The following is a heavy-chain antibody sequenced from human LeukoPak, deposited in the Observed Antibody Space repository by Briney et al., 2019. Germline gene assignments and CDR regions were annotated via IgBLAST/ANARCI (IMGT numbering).Heavy chain of an antibody. CDR1: GGTFSSYA. CDR2: IIPIFGTA. D-gene: IGHD3-3*01. J-gene: IGHJ6*03. CDR3: ARGRDATICGVVNYYYYYMDV. Sequence: GASVKVSCKASGGTFSSYAISWVRQAPGQGLEWMGGIIPIFGTANYAQKFQGRVTITAEESTSTAHMELSRLKTEDTAVYYCARGRDATICGVVNYYYYYMDVWGKGTTVTVSS. V-gene: IGHV1-69*13.